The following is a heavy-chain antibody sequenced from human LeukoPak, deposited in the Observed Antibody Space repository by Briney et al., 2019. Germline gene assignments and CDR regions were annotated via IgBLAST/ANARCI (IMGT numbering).Heavy chain of an antibody. CDR3: ARVPTWGSYRNYYFDY. V-gene: IGHV1-69*01. D-gene: IGHD3-16*02. CDR1: GDTFSSYA. J-gene: IGHJ4*02. Sequence: SVKVSCKASGDTFSSYAISWVRQAPGQGLEWMGGIIPIFGTANYAQKFQGRVTITADESTSTAYMELSSLRSEDTAVYYCARVPTWGSYRNYYFDYWGQGTLVTVSS. CDR2: IIPIFGTA.